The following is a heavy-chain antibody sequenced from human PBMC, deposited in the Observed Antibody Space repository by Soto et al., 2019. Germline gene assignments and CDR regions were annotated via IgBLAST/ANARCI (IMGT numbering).Heavy chain of an antibody. CDR3: ARNYLPGIAAAGTADY. D-gene: IGHD6-13*01. V-gene: IGHV1-18*01. Sequence: ASVKVSCKASGYTFTSYGISWVRQAPGLGLEWMGWISAYNGNTNYAQKLQGRVTMTTDTSTSTAYMELRSLRSDDTAVYYCARNYLPGIAAAGTADYWGQGTLVTVSS. CDR1: GYTFTSYG. J-gene: IGHJ4*02. CDR2: ISAYNGNT.